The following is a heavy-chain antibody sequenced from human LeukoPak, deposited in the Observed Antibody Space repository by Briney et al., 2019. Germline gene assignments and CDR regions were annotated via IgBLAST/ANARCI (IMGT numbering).Heavy chain of an antibody. CDR2: IKSKTDGGTT. D-gene: IGHD3-16*01. Sequence: GGSLRLSCAASGFTVSSNYTSWVRQAPGKGLEWVGRIKSKTDGGTTDYAAPVKGRFTISRDDSKNTLYPQMNSLKTEDTAVYYCTIGGNYYYYYGMDVWGQGTTVTVSS. V-gene: IGHV3-15*01. CDR3: TIGGNYYYYYGMDV. CDR1: GFTVSSNY. J-gene: IGHJ6*02.